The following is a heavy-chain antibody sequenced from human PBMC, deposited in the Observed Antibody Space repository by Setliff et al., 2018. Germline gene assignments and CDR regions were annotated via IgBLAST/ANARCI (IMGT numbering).Heavy chain of an antibody. J-gene: IGHJ4*02. CDR2: ISPHTGNT. Sequence: ASVKVSCKTSGYTFDDYGIAWVRQAPGQGLEWMGWISPHTGNTYYTPKLHGRVTLTTDTSARTAYMELRSLSSDDTAVYYCLRLVRYCSRTSCQRTSGGEFWGQGTLVTVSS. D-gene: IGHD2-8*01. CDR3: LRLVRYCSRTSCQRTSGGEF. CDR1: GYTFDDYG. V-gene: IGHV1-18*01.